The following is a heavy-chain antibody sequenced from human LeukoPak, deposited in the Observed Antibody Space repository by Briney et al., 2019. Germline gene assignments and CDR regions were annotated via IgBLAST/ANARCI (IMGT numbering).Heavy chain of an antibody. V-gene: IGHV3-48*04. CDR3: ARDWTKGLDDAFDI. CDR2: ISSGSGTI. J-gene: IGHJ3*02. Sequence: GGSLRLSCAASGFTFSTYTMNWVRQAPGKGLEWVSYISSGSGTIYYADSVKGRFTISRDNAKNSLYLQMNGLRAEDTAVYYCARDWTKGLDDAFDIWGQGTMVTVSS. CDR1: GFTFSTYT. D-gene: IGHD3/OR15-3a*01.